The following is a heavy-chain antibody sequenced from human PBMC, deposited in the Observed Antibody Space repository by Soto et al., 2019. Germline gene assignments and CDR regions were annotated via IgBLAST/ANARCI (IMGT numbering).Heavy chain of an antibody. Sequence: PSETLSLTCTVSGGSISSFAYYWGWIRQPPGKGLEWIGTVYYNENTYYNPSLKSRVTISVDTAKNQFSLNLRSVTAADTAIYFCARRERYYGSPGWFDPWGQGTLATVSS. CDR2: VYYNENT. CDR1: GGSISSFAYY. V-gene: IGHV4-39*01. J-gene: IGHJ5*02. CDR3: ARRERYYGSPGWFDP. D-gene: IGHD3-10*01.